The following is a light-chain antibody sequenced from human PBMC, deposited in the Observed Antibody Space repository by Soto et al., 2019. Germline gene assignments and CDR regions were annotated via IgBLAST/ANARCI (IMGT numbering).Light chain of an antibody. Sequence: NFMLTQPHSVSESPGKTVTISCTRSSGSIASNYVQWYQQRPGSAPTTVIYEDNQRPSGVPDRFSGSIDSSSNSASLTIAGLTSEDEAYYYGQSYDSSNHVVFGGGTKVTVL. V-gene: IGLV6-57*03. CDR1: SGSIASNY. CDR2: EDN. CDR3: QSYDSSNHVV. J-gene: IGLJ2*01.